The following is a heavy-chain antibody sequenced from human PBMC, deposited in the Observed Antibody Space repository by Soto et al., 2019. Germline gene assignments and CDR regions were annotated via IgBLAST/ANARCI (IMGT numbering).Heavy chain of an antibody. CDR2: IYWDDDK. CDR3: APSQRAPRDF. Sequence: QITLKESGPTLVRPTQTLTLTCTFSGFSLSTTGVAVAWIRQPPGEALEWLALIYWDDDKRYNSSLKSRLTLTKDTSRDHVVLAMTNMDPMDTATYFCAPSQRAPRDFWGPGILVTVSS. J-gene: IGHJ4*02. V-gene: IGHV2-5*02. CDR1: GFSLSTTGVA.